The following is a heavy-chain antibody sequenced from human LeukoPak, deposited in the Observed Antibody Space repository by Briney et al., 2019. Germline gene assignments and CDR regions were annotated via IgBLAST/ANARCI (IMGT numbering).Heavy chain of an antibody. V-gene: IGHV1-18*01. CDR1: GYTFTSYG. Sequence: ASVKVSCKASGYTFTSYGISWVRQAPGQGLEWMGWISAYNGNTNYAQKFQGRVTMTRDTFISTAYMELSRLRSDDTAVYYCARGVSSGWYRFDYWGQGTLVTVSS. J-gene: IGHJ4*02. CDR2: ISAYNGNT. CDR3: ARGVSSGWYRFDY. D-gene: IGHD6-19*01.